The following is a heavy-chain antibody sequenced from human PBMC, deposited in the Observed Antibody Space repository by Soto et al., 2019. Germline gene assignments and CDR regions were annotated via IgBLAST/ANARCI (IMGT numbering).Heavy chain of an antibody. D-gene: IGHD5-12*01. V-gene: IGHV4-59*01. Sequence: SETLSLTCAVSGVTISTYYWSWIRQPPGKGLEWIGYNYHSGTTNYNPSLKSRVTISVDTSKNQFSLRLTSVTAADTAIYYCVREAYIGYGHATDHWGQGILVT. CDR2: NYHSGTT. CDR3: VREAYIGYGHATDH. J-gene: IGHJ4*02. CDR1: GVTISTYY.